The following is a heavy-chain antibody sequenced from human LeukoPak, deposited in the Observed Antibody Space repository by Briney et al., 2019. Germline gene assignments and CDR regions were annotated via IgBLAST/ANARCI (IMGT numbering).Heavy chain of an antibody. CDR1: GFTFNSYG. D-gene: IGHD3-10*01. CDR3: AKDYGSGSYFPDAFDI. Sequence: GETLRLSCAASGFTFNSYGMHWVRQAPGKGLEWVAVISYGGSNKHNADSVKGRFSISRDNSKNTLYLQMNSLRAEDTAVYYCAKDYGSGSYFPDAFDIWGQGTMVT. CDR2: ISYGGSNK. V-gene: IGHV3-30*18. J-gene: IGHJ3*02.